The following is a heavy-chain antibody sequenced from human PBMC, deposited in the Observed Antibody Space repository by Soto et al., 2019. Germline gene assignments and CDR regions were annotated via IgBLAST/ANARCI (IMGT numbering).Heavy chain of an antibody. J-gene: IGHJ6*02. V-gene: IGHV1-2*04. D-gene: IGHD2-2*01. CDR2: INPNSGST. Sequence: ASVKVSCKASGYTFTGYYMHWVRQAPGQGLEWMGWINPNSGSTNYAQKFQGWVTMTRDTSISTAYMELSRLRSDDTAVYYCARAWGAYCSSTSCCLDYYYGMDVWGQGTTVTVSS. CDR3: ARAWGAYCSSTSCCLDYYYGMDV. CDR1: GYTFTGYY.